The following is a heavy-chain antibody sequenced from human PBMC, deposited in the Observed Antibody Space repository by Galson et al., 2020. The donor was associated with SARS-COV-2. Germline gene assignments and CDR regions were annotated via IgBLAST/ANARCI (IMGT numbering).Heavy chain of an antibody. D-gene: IGHD3-22*01. CDR3: AKRDDSSGYPYYFDY. CDR1: GFTFSNYA. V-gene: IGHV3-23*01. J-gene: IGHJ4*02. CDR2: IGGSGGST. Sequence: GGSLRLSCAASGFTFSNYAMSWVRQAPGKGLEWVLAIGGSGGSTYYADSVKGRFTISRDNSKNTLYLQMNSLRAEDTAVYYCAKRDDSSGYPYYFDYWGQGTLVTVSS.